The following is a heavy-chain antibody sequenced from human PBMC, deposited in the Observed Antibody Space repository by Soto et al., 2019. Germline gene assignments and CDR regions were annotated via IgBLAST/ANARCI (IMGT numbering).Heavy chain of an antibody. J-gene: IGHJ4*02. CDR2: ISGSGGST. Sequence: GGSLRLSCAASGFTFSSYAMTWVRQAPGKGLEWVSGISGSGGSTNYADSVNGRFTISRDNSKNTLYLQMNSLRVEETALYYCAGGGHSSSWYDYYFAYWGQGTLVTVSS. V-gene: IGHV3-23*01. CDR3: AGGGHSSSWYDYYFAY. D-gene: IGHD6-13*01. CDR1: GFTFSSYA.